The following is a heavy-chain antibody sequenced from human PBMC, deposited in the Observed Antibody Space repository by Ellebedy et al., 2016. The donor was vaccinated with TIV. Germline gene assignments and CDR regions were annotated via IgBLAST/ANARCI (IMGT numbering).Heavy chain of an antibody. Sequence: GESLKISCAASGFTFSNYDMHWVRQATGKGLEWVSGIGTAGDTYYPGSVKGRFTISRENAKNSLFLQMNSLGDGDTAVYYCARGRYGPWGQGTLVTVSS. J-gene: IGHJ5*02. D-gene: IGHD3-10*01. CDR1: GFTFSNYD. V-gene: IGHV3-13*01. CDR3: ARGRYGP. CDR2: IGTAGDT.